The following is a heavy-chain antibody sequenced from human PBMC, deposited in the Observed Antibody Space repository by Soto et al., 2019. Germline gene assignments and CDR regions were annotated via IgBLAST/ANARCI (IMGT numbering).Heavy chain of an antibody. V-gene: IGHV3-33*01. J-gene: IGHJ5*02. CDR2: IWYDGSNK. CDR3: ARAGPGYYDSSGYSKTVQNWFDP. Sequence: QVQLVESGGGVVQPGRSLRLSCAASGFTFSSYGMHWVRQAPGKGLEWVAVIWYDGSNKYYADSVKGRFTISRDNSKNTLYLQMNSLRAEDTAVYYCARAGPGYYDSSGYSKTVQNWFDPWGQGTLVTVSS. CDR1: GFTFSSYG. D-gene: IGHD3-22*01.